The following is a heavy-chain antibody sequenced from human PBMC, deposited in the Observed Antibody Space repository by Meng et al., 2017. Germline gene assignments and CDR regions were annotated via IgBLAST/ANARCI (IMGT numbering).Heavy chain of an antibody. CDR3: ARVHHHAYYDFWSGYYRGAFDI. CDR1: GGTFSSYT. CDR2: IIPILGIA. V-gene: IGHV1-69*02. J-gene: IGHJ3*02. Sequence: SVKVSCKASGGTFSSYTISWVRQAPGQGLEWMGRIIPILGIANYAQKFQGRVTITADKSTSTAYMELSSLRSEDTAVYYCARVHHHAYYDFWSGYYRGAFDIWGQGTMVTVSS. D-gene: IGHD3-3*01.